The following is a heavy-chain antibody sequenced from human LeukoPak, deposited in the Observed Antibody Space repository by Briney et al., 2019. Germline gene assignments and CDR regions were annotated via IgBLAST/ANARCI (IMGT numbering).Heavy chain of an antibody. Sequence: GASVKVSCKASGYTFTSYGISWVRQAPGQGLEWMGWISAYNGNTNYAQKLQGRVTMTTDTSTSTAYMELRSLRSDDTAVYYCAREGSTTHSGSYYHDYWGQGTLVTVSS. CDR2: ISAYNGNT. J-gene: IGHJ4*02. CDR1: GYTFTSYG. CDR3: AREGSTTHSGSYYHDY. D-gene: IGHD3-10*01. V-gene: IGHV1-18*01.